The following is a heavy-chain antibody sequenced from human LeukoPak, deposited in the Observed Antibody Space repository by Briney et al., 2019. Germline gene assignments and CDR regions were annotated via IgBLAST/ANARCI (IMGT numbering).Heavy chain of an antibody. CDR2: ISGSGDNT. V-gene: IGHV3-23*01. J-gene: IGHJ6*02. D-gene: IGHD1-1*01. CDR1: GFTFSSYA. CDR3: AREVLGYYYGMDV. Sequence: GGSLRLSCAASGFTFSSYAMSWVRQVPGKGLEWVSVISGSGDNTYYADSVKGRFTISRDNAKNSLYLQMNSLRAEDTAVYYCAREVLGYYYGMDVWGQGTTVTVSS.